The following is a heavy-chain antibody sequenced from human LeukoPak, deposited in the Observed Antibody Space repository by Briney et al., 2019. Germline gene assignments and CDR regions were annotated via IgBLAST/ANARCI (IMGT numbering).Heavy chain of an antibody. J-gene: IGHJ5*02. D-gene: IGHD1-14*01. V-gene: IGHV4-38-2*02. CDR1: GYSISSGYY. CDR2: IYHSGST. Sequence: SETLSLTCTVSGYSISSGYYWGWIRQPPGKGLEWIGSIYHSGSTYYNPSLKSRVTISVDTSKNQFSLKLSSVTAADTAVYYCARTTGGVKILFFDPWAQGTLVTVSS. CDR3: ARTTGGVKILFFDP.